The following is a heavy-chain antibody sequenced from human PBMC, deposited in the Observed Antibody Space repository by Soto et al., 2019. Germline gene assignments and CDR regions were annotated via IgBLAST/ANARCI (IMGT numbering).Heavy chain of an antibody. CDR1: GYTFTSYA. J-gene: IGHJ4*02. CDR2: INAGNGNT. CDR3: ARDSYDISTGYRDSFDC. V-gene: IGHV1-3*01. D-gene: IGHD3-9*01. Sequence: ASVKVSCKASGYTFTSYAMHWVRQAPGRRLEWMGWINAGNGNTKYSQKFQGRVTITRDTSASTAYMELSSLRAEDTAVYYCARDSYDISTGYRDSFDCWGQGTLVTVSS.